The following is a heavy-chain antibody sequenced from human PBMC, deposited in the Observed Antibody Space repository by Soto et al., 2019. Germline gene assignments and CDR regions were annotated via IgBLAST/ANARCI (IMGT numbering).Heavy chain of an antibody. CDR2: ISGSGSST. Sequence: EVQVLESGGGLVQPGGSLRLSCAASGFTFTNYAMSWVRQAPGKGLEWVSVISGSGSSTYYADSVKGRFTISRDNSENQLYLQMNSLRAEDTALYYCAKLMGATGGYYYYGMDVWGQGTTVTVSS. CDR3: AKLMGATGGYYYYGMDV. CDR1: GFTFTNYA. V-gene: IGHV3-23*01. D-gene: IGHD1-26*01. J-gene: IGHJ6*02.